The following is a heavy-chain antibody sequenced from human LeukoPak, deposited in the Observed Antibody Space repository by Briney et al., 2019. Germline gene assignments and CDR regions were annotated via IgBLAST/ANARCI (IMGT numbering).Heavy chain of an antibody. CDR3: ARETTVTALDY. CDR1: GGSISSYY. CDR2: IYYSGST. J-gene: IGHJ4*02. D-gene: IGHD4-17*01. Sequence: SETLSLTCTVSGGSISSYYWSWIRQPPGKGLEWIEYIYYSGSTNYNPSLKSRVTISVDTSKNQFSLKLSSVTAADTAVYYCARETTVTALDYWGQGTLVTVSS. V-gene: IGHV4-59*01.